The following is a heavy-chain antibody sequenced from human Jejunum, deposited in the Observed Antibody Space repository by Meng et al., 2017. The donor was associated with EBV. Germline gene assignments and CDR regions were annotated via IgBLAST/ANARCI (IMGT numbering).Heavy chain of an antibody. CDR1: GFTFSKYA. D-gene: IGHD1/OR15-1a*01. CDR3: AKENWDNLNDPHLDY. V-gene: IGHV3-23*01. Sequence: EVQLLGSGGGLVQPGGPLRLSCAASGFTFSKYAMSWVRQAPGKGLEWVSAIGDSGGATYYAGSVKGRFTISRDNSKNTLDLQMNNLGAEDTAVYYCAKENWDNLNDPHLDYWGQGVLVTVSA. J-gene: IGHJ4*02. CDR2: IGDSGGAT.